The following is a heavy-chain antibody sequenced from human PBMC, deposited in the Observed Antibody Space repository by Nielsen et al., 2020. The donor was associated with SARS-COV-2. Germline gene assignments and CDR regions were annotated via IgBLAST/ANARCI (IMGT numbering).Heavy chain of an antibody. CDR1: GFTLSTYG. CDR3: VYGVLES. Sequence: GGSLRLSCAASGFTLSTYGMHWVRQAPGKGLEWVAVLWTDGISKSYVDSVKGRFTISRDNSRNTMYLQMGGLRAEDTAVYYCVYGVLESWGQGTLVIVSS. D-gene: IGHD3-16*01. CDR2: LWTDGISK. J-gene: IGHJ4*02. V-gene: IGHV3-33*08.